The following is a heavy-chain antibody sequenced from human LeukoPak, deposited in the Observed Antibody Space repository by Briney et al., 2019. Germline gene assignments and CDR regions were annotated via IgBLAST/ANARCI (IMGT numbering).Heavy chain of an antibody. CDR1: GFTFSNYA. CDR2: MNGSGGKK. V-gene: IGHV3-23*01. CDR3: AKWGCNGGSCYPFDY. J-gene: IGHJ4*02. D-gene: IGHD2-15*01. Sequence: GGSLRLSCVGSGFTFSNYAMSWVRQAPGKGLEWVSAMNGSGGKKYYADSVKGRFTISRDNSKNTLYLQMNSLRAEDTAVYYWAKWGCNGGSCYPFDYWGQGTLVTVSS.